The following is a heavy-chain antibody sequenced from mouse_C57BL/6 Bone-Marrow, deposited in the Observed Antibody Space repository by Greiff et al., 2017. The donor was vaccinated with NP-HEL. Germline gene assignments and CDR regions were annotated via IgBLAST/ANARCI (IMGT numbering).Heavy chain of an antibody. CDR3: ARRGYGSYYFDY. CDR2: INPNNGGT. Sequence: EVKLMESGPELVKPGASVKIPCKASGYTFTDYNMDWVKQSHGKSLEWIGDINPNNGGTIYNQKFKGKATLTVDKSSSTAYMELRSLTSEDTAVYYCARRGYGSYYFDYWGQGTTLTVSS. V-gene: IGHV1-18*01. J-gene: IGHJ2*01. D-gene: IGHD3-1*01. CDR1: GYTFTDYN.